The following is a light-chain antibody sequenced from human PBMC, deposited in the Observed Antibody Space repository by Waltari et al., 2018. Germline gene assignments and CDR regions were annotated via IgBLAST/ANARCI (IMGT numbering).Light chain of an antibody. CDR3: QQYSTYSTT. J-gene: IGKJ4*01. CDR1: QSISVW. Sequence: DNQMTQSTPTLSASIGDRITITCRASQSISVWLAWYQQKPGRAPKLLIFRASSLESGVPSRFSGSGSGTEFTLTISSLQPDDFATYYCQQYSTYSTTFGGGTKVEIK. CDR2: RAS. V-gene: IGKV1-5*03.